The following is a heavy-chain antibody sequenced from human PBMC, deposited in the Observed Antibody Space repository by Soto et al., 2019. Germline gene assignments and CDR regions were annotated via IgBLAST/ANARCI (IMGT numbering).Heavy chain of an antibody. V-gene: IGHV3-23*01. J-gene: IGHJ4*02. D-gene: IGHD5-12*01. CDR1: GFTFSSYA. Sequence: EVQLLESGGGLVQPGGSLRLSCAACGFTFSSYAMSWVRQAPGKGPEWVSAISGSGGTTYYADSVKGRFTISRDNSKNTLYLQMNSLRAEDTAVYYCASPPSGYNSYYFDYWGQGTLVTVSS. CDR3: ASPPSGYNSYYFDY. CDR2: ISGSGGTT.